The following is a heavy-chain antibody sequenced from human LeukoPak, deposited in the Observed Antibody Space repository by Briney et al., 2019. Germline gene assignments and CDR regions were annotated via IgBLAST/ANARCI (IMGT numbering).Heavy chain of an antibody. CDR2: ISGYNGHT. J-gene: IGHJ5*02. CDR3: AREIARGDQFPEAYQLLYWFDP. D-gene: IGHD2-2*01. CDR1: AYTFTSYG. V-gene: IGHV1-18*01. Sequence: ASVKVSCKASAYTFTSYGISWVRQAPGQGLEWMGWISGYNGHTNYAQKYLGRVTMTTDTSTSTAYMELRSLRSDDTAVYYCAREIARGDQFPEAYQLLYWFDPWGQGTLVTVSS.